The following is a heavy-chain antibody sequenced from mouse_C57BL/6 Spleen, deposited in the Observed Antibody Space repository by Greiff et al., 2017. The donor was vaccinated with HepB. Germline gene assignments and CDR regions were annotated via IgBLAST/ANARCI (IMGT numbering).Heavy chain of an antibody. J-gene: IGHJ1*03. D-gene: IGHD1-1*01. CDR1: GFTFSDAW. V-gene: IGHV6-6*01. Sequence: EVQLVESGGGLVQPGGSMKLSCAASGFTFSDAWMDWVRQSPEKGLEWVAEIRNKANNHATYYAESVKGRFTISRDDSKSSVYLQMNSLRAEDTGIYYCTRDYGSRRYFDVWGTGTTVTVSS. CDR2: IRNKANNHAT. CDR3: TRDYGSRRYFDV.